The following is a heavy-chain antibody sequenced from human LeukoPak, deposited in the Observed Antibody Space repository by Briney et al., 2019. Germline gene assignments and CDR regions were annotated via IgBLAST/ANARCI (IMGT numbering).Heavy chain of an antibody. CDR2: INPDNGGT. J-gene: IGHJ4*02. V-gene: IGHV1-2*02. CDR3: ARDPSNSGYDYLYYFDY. CDR1: GYTFTDHY. Sequence: ASVKVSCKALGYTFTDHYFHWLRQAPGQGLEWMGWINPDNGGTNYAQKFQGRVTMTRDMSISTAYMELSRLRSDDTAVYYCARDPSNSGYDYLYYFDYWGQGTLVTVSS. D-gene: IGHD5-12*01.